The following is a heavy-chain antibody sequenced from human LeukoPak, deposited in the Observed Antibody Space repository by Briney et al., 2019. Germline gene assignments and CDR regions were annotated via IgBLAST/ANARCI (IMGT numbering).Heavy chain of an antibody. D-gene: IGHD2/OR15-2a*01. CDR1: GFTFDDYG. CDR2: INWNGGST. Sequence: GGSLRLSCAASGFTFDDYGMSWVRQAPGKGLEWVFGINWNGGSTGYADSVKGRFTISRDNAKNSLYLQMNSLRAEDTAVYYCARGPTRANSTDYWGQGALVTVSS. CDR3: ARGPTRANSTDY. V-gene: IGHV3-20*04. J-gene: IGHJ4*02.